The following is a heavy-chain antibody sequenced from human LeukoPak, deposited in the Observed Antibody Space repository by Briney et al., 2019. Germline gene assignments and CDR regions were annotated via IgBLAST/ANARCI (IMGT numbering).Heavy chain of an antibody. J-gene: IGHJ2*01. CDR2: IYYSGST. Sequence: PSETLSLTCTVSGGSISTSSYYWGWIRQPPGKGLEWIGYIYYSGSTNYNPSLKSRVTISVDTSKNQFSLKLSSVTAADTAVYYCARISSWYFDLWGRGTLVTVSS. V-gene: IGHV4-61*05. CDR1: GGSISTSSYY. CDR3: ARISSWYFDL. D-gene: IGHD6-13*01.